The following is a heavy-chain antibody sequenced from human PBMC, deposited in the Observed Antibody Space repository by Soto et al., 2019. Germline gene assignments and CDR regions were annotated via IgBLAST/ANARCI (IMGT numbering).Heavy chain of an antibody. CDR1: GYTLTELS. V-gene: IGHV1-24*01. CDR3: ATESAEPTAANDAFDI. D-gene: IGHD6-13*01. CDR2: FDPEDGET. Sequence: ASVKVSCKVSGYTLTELSMHWVRQAPGKGLEWMGGFDPEDGETIYAQKFQGRVTMTEDTTTDTAYMELSSLRSEETAVFYCATESAEPTAANDAFDIWGQGTMVTVSS. J-gene: IGHJ3*02.